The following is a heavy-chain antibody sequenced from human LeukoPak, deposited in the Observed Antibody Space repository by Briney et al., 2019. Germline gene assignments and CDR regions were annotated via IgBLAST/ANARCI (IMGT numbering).Heavy chain of an antibody. CDR3: ASWYYYDSSGYYFDY. CDR1: GYSISSGYY. V-gene: IGHV4-38-2*02. CDR2: IYHSGST. Sequence: SETLSLTCTVSGYSISSGYYWGWIRQPPGKGLEWIGSIYHSGSTYYNPSLKSRVTISVDTSKNQFSLKLSSVTAADTAVYYCASWYYYDSSGYYFDYWGQGTLVTVPS. J-gene: IGHJ4*02. D-gene: IGHD3-22*01.